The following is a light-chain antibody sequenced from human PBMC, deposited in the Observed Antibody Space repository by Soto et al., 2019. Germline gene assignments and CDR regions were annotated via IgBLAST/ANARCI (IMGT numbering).Light chain of an antibody. CDR3: QQYNKWPPWT. CDR2: GAS. V-gene: IGKV3-15*01. Sequence: EIVMTQSPPTLSVSPGERATLSCRASQSVSSNLAWYQQKPGQAPRLLIYGASTRATGIPARFSGSGSGTEFTLTISSLQSEDFAVYYCQQYNKWPPWTFGQGTKVDIK. CDR1: QSVSSN. J-gene: IGKJ1*01.